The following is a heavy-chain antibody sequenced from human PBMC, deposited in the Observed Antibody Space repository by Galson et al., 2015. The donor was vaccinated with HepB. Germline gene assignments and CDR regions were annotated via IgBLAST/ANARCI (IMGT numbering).Heavy chain of an antibody. CDR3: ARHGRTRSGWYSNYYYYGMDV. CDR2: IYYSGST. J-gene: IGHJ6*02. V-gene: IGHV4-39*01. Sequence: LSLTCTVSGGSISSSSYYWGWIRQPPGKGLEWIGSIYYSGSTYYNPSLKSRVTISVDTSKNQFSLKLSSVTAADTAVYYCARHGRTRSGWYSNYYYYGMDVWGQGTTVTVSS. CDR1: GGSISSSSYY. D-gene: IGHD6-19*01.